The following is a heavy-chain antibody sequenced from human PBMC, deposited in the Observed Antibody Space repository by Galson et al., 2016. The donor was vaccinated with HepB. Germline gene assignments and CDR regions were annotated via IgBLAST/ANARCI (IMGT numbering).Heavy chain of an antibody. J-gene: IGHJ4*02. CDR2: IIPIFGTA. Sequence: SVKVSCKASGGTFSSYAISWVRQAPGQGLEWMEGIIPIFGTANYAQKFQGRVTITADKSTSTAYMELRSLRSEDTAVYYCARGRYCSGGSCYGGFDYWGQGALVTVSS. V-gene: IGHV1-69*06. CDR3: ARGRYCSGGSCYGGFDY. CDR1: GGTFSSYA. D-gene: IGHD2-15*01.